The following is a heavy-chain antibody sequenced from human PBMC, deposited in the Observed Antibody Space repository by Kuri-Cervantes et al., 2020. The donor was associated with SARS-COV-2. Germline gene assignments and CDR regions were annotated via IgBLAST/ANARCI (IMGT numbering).Heavy chain of an antibody. Sequence: ETLSLTCAASGFTFDDYTMHWVRQAPGKGLEWVSLISWDGGSTYYADSVKGRFTISRDNSKNSLYLQMYSLRTEDTALYYCAKDSEDCSSTSCYFDYWGQGTLVTVSS. CDR3: AKDSEDCSSTSCYFDY. CDR2: ISWDGGST. V-gene: IGHV3-43*01. J-gene: IGHJ4*02. CDR1: GFTFDDYT. D-gene: IGHD2-2*01.